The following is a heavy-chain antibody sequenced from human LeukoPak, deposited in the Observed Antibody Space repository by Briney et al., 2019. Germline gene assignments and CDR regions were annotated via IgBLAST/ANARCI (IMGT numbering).Heavy chain of an antibody. CDR1: GYTLTELS. CDR2: FDPEDGET. CDR3: ATAYSLFGVVNHDAFDI. Sequence: GASVKVSCKVSGYTLTELSMHWVRQAPGKGLEWMGGFDPEDGETIYAQKFQGRVTMTEDTSTDTAYMELSSLRSEDTAVYYCATAYSLFGVVNHDAFDIWGQGTMVTVSS. J-gene: IGHJ3*02. D-gene: IGHD3-3*01. V-gene: IGHV1-24*01.